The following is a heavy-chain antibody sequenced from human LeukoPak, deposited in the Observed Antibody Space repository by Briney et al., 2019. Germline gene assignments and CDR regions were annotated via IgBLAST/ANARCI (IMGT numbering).Heavy chain of an antibody. D-gene: IGHD2-2*01. V-gene: IGHV3-23*01. J-gene: IGHJ4*02. CDR2: ISGTGGST. Sequence: GGSLRLSCAASGFTFSSYAMSWVRQAPGKGLQWVSAISGTGGSTYYADSVKGRFTISRGNSKNTLYMQMNSLRAEDTAVYYCAKLGHIVVVPAVLDYWGQGTLVTVSS. CDR3: AKLGHIVVVPAVLDY. CDR1: GFTFSSYA.